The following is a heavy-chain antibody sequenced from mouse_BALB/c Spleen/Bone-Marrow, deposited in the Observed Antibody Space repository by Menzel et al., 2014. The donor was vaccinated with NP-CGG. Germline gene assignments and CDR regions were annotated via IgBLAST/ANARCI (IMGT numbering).Heavy chain of an antibody. V-gene: IGHV1-54*01. D-gene: IGHD2-2*01. CDR1: GYAFTNHL. Sequence: QVQLQQSGAELVRPGTSVKVSCKASGYAFTNHLIEWVKQRPGQGLEWIGVINPGSGSSNYNENFKGKATLTADRSSSTAYMLLNSLTSDDSAVYFCARSRGYDVGPFAFWGQGTLVTVSA. CDR2: INPGSGSS. CDR3: ARSRGYDVGPFAF. J-gene: IGHJ3*01.